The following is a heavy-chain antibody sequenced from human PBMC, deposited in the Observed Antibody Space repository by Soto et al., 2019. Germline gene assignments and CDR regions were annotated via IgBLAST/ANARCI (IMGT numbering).Heavy chain of an antibody. CDR3: ARDWAHYDSSGPGDY. V-gene: IGHV1-3*01. D-gene: IGHD3-22*01. J-gene: IGHJ4*02. Sequence: KVSCKAFGYTFTSYPMHWVRQAPGQRLEWMGWINAGNGDTKYSQKFQGRVAITRDTSAITAYMELSSLRSEDTAVYYCARDWAHYDSSGPGDYWGQGTLVTVSS. CDR1: GYTFTSYP. CDR2: INAGNGDT.